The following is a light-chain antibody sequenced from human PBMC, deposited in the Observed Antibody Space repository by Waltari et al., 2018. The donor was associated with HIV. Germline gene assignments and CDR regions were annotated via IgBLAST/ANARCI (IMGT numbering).Light chain of an antibody. Sequence: QSVLTQPPSASGTPGQRVTISCSGSSSNIGSNTVNWYQQLPGTAPKLLIYSNNHRPSGVPCRFSGSNAGTSASLAISGLQSEDEADYYCASWDDSLNGRVFGGGTKLTVL. CDR1: SSNIGSNT. V-gene: IGLV1-44*01. J-gene: IGLJ3*02. CDR3: ASWDDSLNGRV. CDR2: SNN.